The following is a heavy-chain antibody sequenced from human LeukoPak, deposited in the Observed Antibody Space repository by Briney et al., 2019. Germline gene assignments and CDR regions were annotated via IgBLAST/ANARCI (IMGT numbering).Heavy chain of an antibody. D-gene: IGHD3-22*01. CDR1: GFTFSTYA. V-gene: IGHV3-23*01. CDR3: VKELDSSGYFDF. J-gene: IGHJ4*02. Sequence: GGSLRLSCAASGFTFSTYAMSWVRQAPGKGLEWVSSISGSGGSTYYADSVKGRFTISRDNSKNTLYLQMNSLRAEDTAVYYCVKELDSSGYFDFWGQGTLVTVSS. CDR2: ISGSGGST.